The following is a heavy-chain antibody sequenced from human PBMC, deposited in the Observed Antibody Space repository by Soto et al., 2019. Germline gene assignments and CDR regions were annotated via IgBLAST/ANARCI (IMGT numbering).Heavy chain of an antibody. D-gene: IGHD1-20*01. CDR2: IRPDNGNR. J-gene: IGHJ1*01. CDR1: GYTFSTSG. CDR3: ARDTESNRDND. Sequence: QVQVLQSGPEVKRPGDSVKVSCKTSGYTFSTSGISWVRQAPGQGLEWVGWIRPDNGNRKYAQRHQGRVTLTTDTSASTAYMELRRLTSDDTAMYSCARDTESNRDNDWGQGTLVTVSS. V-gene: IGHV1-18*01.